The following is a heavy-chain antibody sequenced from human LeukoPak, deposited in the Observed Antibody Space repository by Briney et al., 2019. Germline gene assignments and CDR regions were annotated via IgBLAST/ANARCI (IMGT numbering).Heavy chain of an antibody. CDR2: INSGSSTI. D-gene: IGHD5-18*01. CDR1: GFTFISYS. CDR3: ASGYSYGRDAFDV. J-gene: IGHJ3*01. V-gene: IGHV3-48*04. Sequence: QTGGSLRLSCAASGFTFISYSMNWVRQAPGKGLEWVSYINSGSSTIYYADSVKGRLTISRDNAKNSLYLQMNSLRAEDTAVYYCASGYSYGRDAFDVWGQGTMVTVSS.